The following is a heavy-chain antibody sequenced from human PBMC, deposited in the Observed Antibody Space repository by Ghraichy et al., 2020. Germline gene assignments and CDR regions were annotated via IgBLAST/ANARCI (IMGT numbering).Heavy chain of an antibody. Sequence: GGSLRLSCAASGFTFSSYWMSWVRQAPGKGLEWVANIKQDGSEKYYVDSVKGRFTISRDNAKNSLYLQMNSLRAEDTAVYYCARVAPALGDYYYYGMDVWGQGTTVTVSS. D-gene: IGHD1-26*01. CDR2: IKQDGSEK. CDR3: ARVAPALGDYYYYGMDV. J-gene: IGHJ6*02. V-gene: IGHV3-7*01. CDR1: GFTFSSYW.